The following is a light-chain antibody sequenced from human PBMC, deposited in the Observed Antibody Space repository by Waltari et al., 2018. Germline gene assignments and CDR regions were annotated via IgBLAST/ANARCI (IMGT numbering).Light chain of an antibody. V-gene: IGLV1-40*01. CDR1: NSNIGAGYD. CDR3: QSYDSSLSTYV. Sequence: QSVLTQPPSVSGAPGQRVTISCSGSNSNIGAGYDVHWSQQLPGTAPKLLIYGNTNRPSGVPDRFSGSKSGTSASLAISGLRAEDEADFYCQSYDSSLSTYVFGTGTKLTVL. J-gene: IGLJ1*01. CDR2: GNT.